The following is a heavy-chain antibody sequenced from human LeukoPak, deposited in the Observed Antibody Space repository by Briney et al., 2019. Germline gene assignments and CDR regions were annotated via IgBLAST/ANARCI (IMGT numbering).Heavy chain of an antibody. Sequence: SETLSLTCAVYGGSFSGYYWSWIRQPPGKGLEWIGEINHSGSTNYNPSLKCRVTISVDTSKNQFSLKLSSVTAADTAVYYCAREIAAAGTDYWGQGTLVTVSS. D-gene: IGHD6-13*01. CDR1: GGSFSGYY. J-gene: IGHJ4*02. CDR2: INHSGST. V-gene: IGHV4-34*01. CDR3: AREIAAAGTDY.